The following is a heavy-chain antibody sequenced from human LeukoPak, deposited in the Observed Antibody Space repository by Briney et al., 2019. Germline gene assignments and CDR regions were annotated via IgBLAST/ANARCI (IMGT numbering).Heavy chain of an antibody. Sequence: SQTLSLTCTVSRGSISSGSYYWSWIWQSAGKGLEWIGRIYTSGSTNYNPSLKSRVTISVDTSKNQFSLKLSSVTAAHTAVYYCARGVAIFGVVPYADYWGQGTLVTVSS. D-gene: IGHD3-3*01. CDR1: RGSISSGSYY. CDR3: ARGVAIFGVVPYADY. CDR2: IYTSGST. V-gene: IGHV4-61*02. J-gene: IGHJ4*02.